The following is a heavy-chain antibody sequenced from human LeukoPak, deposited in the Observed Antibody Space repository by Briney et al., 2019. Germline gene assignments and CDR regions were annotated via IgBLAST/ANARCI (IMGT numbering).Heavy chain of an antibody. CDR2: IYTSGST. V-gene: IGHV4-61*02. CDR1: GGSISSSSYY. CDR3: AREKGSNWGYYFDY. D-gene: IGHD7-27*01. Sequence: KPSETLSLTCTVSGGSISSSSYYWGWIRQPPGKGLEWIGRIYTSGSTNYNPSLKSRVTISVDTSKNQFSLKLSSVTAADTAVHYCAREKGSNWGYYFDYWGQGTLVTVSS. J-gene: IGHJ4*02.